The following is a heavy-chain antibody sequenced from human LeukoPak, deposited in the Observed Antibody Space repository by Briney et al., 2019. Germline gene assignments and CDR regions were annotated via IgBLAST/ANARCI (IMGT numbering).Heavy chain of an antibody. J-gene: IGHJ3*02. CDR1: GFTFSSYE. Sequence: GGSLRLSCAVSGFTFSSYEMNWVRQAPGKGLERVSYITGSGSSFSYADSGEGRSTISRDNCENSLYLQKNRLGSENTAVYYCAREIPQWEDAFDIWGQGTMVTVSS. D-gene: IGHD1-14*01. CDR3: AREIPQWEDAFDI. V-gene: IGHV3-48*03. CDR2: ITGSGSSF.